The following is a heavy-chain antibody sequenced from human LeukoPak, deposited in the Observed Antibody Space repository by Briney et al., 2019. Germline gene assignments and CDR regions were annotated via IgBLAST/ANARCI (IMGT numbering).Heavy chain of an antibody. CDR1: GFTFSSYW. D-gene: IGHD1-26*01. Sequence: GGSLRLSCAASGFTFSSYWMHWVRQAPGKGLVWVSRINSDGSSTSYADSVKGRFTISRDNAKNTLYLQMNSLRAEDTAVYYCARSPPLVGALDYWGQGTLVTVSS. J-gene: IGHJ4*02. CDR2: INSDGSST. V-gene: IGHV3-74*01. CDR3: ARSPPLVGALDY.